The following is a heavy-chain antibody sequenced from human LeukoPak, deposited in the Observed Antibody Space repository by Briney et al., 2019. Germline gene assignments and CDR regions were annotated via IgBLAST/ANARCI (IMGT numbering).Heavy chain of an antibody. V-gene: IGHV4-39*01. CDR3: ARHILGPDSSWYVRHYYYYGMDV. CDR2: IYYSGST. J-gene: IGHJ6*02. D-gene: IGHD6-13*01. CDR1: GGSISSSSYY. Sequence: SETLSLTCTVSGGSISSSSYYWGWIRQPPGKGLEWIGSIYYSGSTYYNPSLKSRVTISVDTSKNQFSLKLSSVTAADTAVYYCARHILGPDSSWYVRHYYYYGMDVWGQGTTVTVSS.